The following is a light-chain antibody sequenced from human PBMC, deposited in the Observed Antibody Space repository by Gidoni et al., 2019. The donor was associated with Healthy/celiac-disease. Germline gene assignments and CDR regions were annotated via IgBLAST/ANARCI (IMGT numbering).Light chain of an antibody. CDR1: QSVSSN. CDR2: GAS. J-gene: IGKJ4*01. V-gene: IGKV3D-15*01. Sequence: DIMMTPSPATLSVSPGERATLSCRASQSVSSNLAWYQQKPGQAPRLLIYGASSRATGIPARFSGSGSGTEFTLTISSLQSEDFAVYYCQQYNNWPPLTFXGXTKVEIK. CDR3: QQYNNWPPLT.